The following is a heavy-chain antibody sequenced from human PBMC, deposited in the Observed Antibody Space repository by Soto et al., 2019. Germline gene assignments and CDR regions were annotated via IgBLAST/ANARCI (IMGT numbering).Heavy chain of an antibody. CDR1: GASISGFY. D-gene: IGHD1-1*01. CDR2: IYASGTT. V-gene: IGHV4-4*07. CDR3: VRDGTKTLRDRFDP. Sequence: KTSGTLSLTCTVSGASISGFYWSWIRKSAGKGLEWIGRIYASGTTDYNPCLKSRVRMSVDTSKKQCSLKLWSVTAVDTAVYYCVRDGTKTLRDRFDPWGQGISVTAPQ. J-gene: IGHJ5*02.